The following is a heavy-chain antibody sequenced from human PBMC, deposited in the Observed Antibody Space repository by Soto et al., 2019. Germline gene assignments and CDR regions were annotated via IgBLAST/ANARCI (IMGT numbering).Heavy chain of an antibody. CDR3: ARDFWGDYYYGMDV. Sequence: GGSLRLSCAASGFTFSSYGMHWVRQAPGKGLEWVAVIWYDGSNKYYADSVKGRFTISRDNSKNTLYLQMNSLRAEDTAVYYCARDFWGDYYYGMDVWGQGTTVTVSS. V-gene: IGHV3-33*01. D-gene: IGHD7-27*01. CDR2: IWYDGSNK. CDR1: GFTFSSYG. J-gene: IGHJ6*02.